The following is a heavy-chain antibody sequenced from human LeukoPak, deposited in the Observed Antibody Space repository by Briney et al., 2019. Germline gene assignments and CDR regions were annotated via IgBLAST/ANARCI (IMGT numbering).Heavy chain of an antibody. CDR2: INHSGST. Sequence: SETLSLTCTVSGGSISSYYWSWIRQPPGKGLEWIGEINHSGSTNYNPSLKSRVTISVDTSKNQFSLKLSSVTAADTAVYYCARGVPTYYYGSGSYYTDYWGQGTLVTVSS. J-gene: IGHJ4*02. CDR3: ARGVPTYYYGSGSYYTDY. D-gene: IGHD3-10*01. V-gene: IGHV4-34*01. CDR1: GGSISSYY.